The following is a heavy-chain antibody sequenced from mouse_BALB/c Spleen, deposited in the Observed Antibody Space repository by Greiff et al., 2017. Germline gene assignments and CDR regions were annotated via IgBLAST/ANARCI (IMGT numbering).Heavy chain of an antibody. J-gene: IGHJ4*01. CDR1: GYTFTSYY. V-gene: IGHV1S81*02. D-gene: IGHD2-12*01. Sequence: QVQLQQPGAELVKPGASVKLSCKASGYTFTSYYMYWVKQRPGQGLEWIGGINPSNGGTNFNEKFKSKATLTVDKSSSTAYMQLSSLTSEDSAVYYCTRTTLRRGEYYAMDYWGQGTSVTVSS. CDR3: TRTTLRRGEYYAMDY. CDR2: INPSNGGT.